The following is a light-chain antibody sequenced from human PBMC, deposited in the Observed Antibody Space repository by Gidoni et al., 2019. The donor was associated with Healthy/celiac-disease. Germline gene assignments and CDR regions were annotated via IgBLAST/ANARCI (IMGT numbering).Light chain of an antibody. V-gene: IGKV4-1*01. J-gene: IGKJ4*01. Sequence: EIVMTKSPASLAVSLGKRATINCKPSQSVLYSSNNKNYLAWYQQKPGQPPKLLIYWASTRESGVPDRFSGSGSGTDFTLTISSLQAEDVAVYYCQQYYSTPLTFGGGTKVEIK. CDR1: QSVLYSSNNKNY. CDR2: WAS. CDR3: QQYYSTPLT.